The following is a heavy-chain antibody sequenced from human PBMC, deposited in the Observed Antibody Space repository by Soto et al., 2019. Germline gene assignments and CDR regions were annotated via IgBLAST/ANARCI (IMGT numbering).Heavy chain of an antibody. CDR3: ATQVEQWLVSKSYYYYGMDV. J-gene: IGHJ6*02. Sequence: GASVKVSCKASGGTFSSYAISWVRQAPGQGLEWMGGIIPIFGTANYAQKFQGRVTITADESTSTAYMELSSLRSEDTAVYYCATQVEQWLVSKSYYYYGMDVWGQGTTVTVSS. D-gene: IGHD6-19*01. CDR2: IIPIFGTA. V-gene: IGHV1-69*13. CDR1: GGTFSSYA.